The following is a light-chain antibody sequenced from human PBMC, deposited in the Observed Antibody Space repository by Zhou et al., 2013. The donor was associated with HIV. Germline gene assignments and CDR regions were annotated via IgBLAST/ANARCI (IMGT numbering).Light chain of an antibody. V-gene: IGKV3-20*01. CDR2: GAS. CDR3: QQYAGSPT. CDR1: QSVSSSY. J-gene: IGKJ5*01. Sequence: EIVLTQSPGTLSLSPGERATLSCRASQSVSSSYLAWYQQKPGQAPRLLIYGASSRATGIPDRFSGSGSGADFTLIISRLEPEDFAVYYCQQYAGSPTFGQGTRLEIK.